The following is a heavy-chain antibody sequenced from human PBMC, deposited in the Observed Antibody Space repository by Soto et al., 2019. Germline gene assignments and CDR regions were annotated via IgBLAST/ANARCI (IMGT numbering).Heavy chain of an antibody. CDR2: ILPGGTS. CDR3: AGSREFDY. Sequence: PSETLSLTCGVSGCSLRGATYSWNWIRQPPGKCLESIRYILPGGTSYYNTSLKSRVTISIDVFNSQFSVSLRSFNAADTAVYYCAGSREFDYWGQGTLVTVSS. CDR1: GCSLRGATYS. V-gene: IGHV4-30-2*01. J-gene: IGHJ4*02.